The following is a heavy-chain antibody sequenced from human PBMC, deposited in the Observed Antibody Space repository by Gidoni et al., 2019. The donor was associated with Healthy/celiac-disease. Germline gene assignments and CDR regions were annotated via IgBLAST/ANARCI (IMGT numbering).Heavy chain of an antibody. CDR1: GYSFTSYG. CDR3: ARLDSSGYLLYYYYYGMDV. CDR2: IYPGASDT. Sequence: EVQLVQSGAEVKKPGESLNISCKGSGYSFTSYGIGGVRQMPGKGLEWMGIIYPGASDTRYRPSFQGQVTISADKSISTAYLQWSSLKASDTAMYYCARLDSSGYLLYYYYYGMDVWGQGTTVTVSS. V-gene: IGHV5-51*01. J-gene: IGHJ6*02. D-gene: IGHD3-22*01.